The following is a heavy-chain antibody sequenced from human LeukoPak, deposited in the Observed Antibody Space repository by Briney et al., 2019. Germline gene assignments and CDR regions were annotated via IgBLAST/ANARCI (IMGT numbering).Heavy chain of an antibody. V-gene: IGHV3-64*02. CDR1: GFPFSTYA. CDR2: ISSNGTNT. D-gene: IGHD3-3*01. CDR3: ARDSETYYDFWSGYYPTYYYYYMDV. Sequence: PGGSLRLSCVASGFPFSTYAMHWVRQAPGKGLEYVSGISSNGTNTNYADSVEGRFTISRDNSKNTLYLRMGSLRPEDMAVYYCARDSETYYDFWSGYYPTYYYYYMDVWGKGTTVTVSS. J-gene: IGHJ6*03.